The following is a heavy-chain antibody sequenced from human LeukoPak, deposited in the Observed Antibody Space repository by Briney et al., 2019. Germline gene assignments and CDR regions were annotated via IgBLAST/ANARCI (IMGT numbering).Heavy chain of an antibody. CDR2: IKQDGSEK. D-gene: IGHD3-22*01. CDR3: ARELNYYDSSGYLTFDP. CDR1: GFTFSSYW. J-gene: IGHJ5*02. V-gene: IGHV3-7*01. Sequence: GGSLRLSCAASGFTFSSYWISWVRQAPGKGLEWVANIKQDGSEKYYVDSVKGRFTISRDNAKNSLYLQMNSLRAEDTAVYYCARELNYYDSSGYLTFDPWGQGTLVTVSS.